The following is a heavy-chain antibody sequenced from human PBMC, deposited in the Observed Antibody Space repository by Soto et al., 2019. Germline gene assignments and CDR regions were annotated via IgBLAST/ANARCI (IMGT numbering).Heavy chain of an antibody. D-gene: IGHD2-15*01. CDR1: GGSIISYC. CDR2: IYYSGST. V-gene: IGHV4-59*01. CDR3: ASARKSYCSGGSCYSRINWFDP. J-gene: IGHJ5*02. Sequence: SETLSLTCTVSGGSIISYCWSWIRQPPGKGLEWIGYIYYSGSTNYNPSLKSRVTISVDTSKNQFSLKLSSVTAADTAVYYCASARKSYCSGGSCYSRINWFDPWGQGTLVTVSS.